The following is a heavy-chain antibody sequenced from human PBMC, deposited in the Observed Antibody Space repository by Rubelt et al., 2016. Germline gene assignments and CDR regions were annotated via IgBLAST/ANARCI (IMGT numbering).Heavy chain of an antibody. V-gene: IGHV4-59*01. CDR2: IYYSGNT. D-gene: IGHD1-14*01. J-gene: IGHJ4*02. Sequence: GTLSLTCTVSGGSISNYYWSWVRQPPGKGLEWIGYIYYSGNTNYNPSLKSRVTMSVDTSKNQFSLKLSSVTAADTAVYYCARVGTGGLLDYWGQGTLVTVSS. CDR3: ARVGTGGLLDY. CDR1: GGSISNYY.